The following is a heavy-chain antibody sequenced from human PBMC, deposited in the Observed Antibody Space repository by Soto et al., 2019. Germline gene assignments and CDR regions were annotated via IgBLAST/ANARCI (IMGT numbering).Heavy chain of an antibody. CDR2: ISYDGSNK. CDR1: GFTFSSYA. Sequence: VQLVESGGGVVQPGRSLRLSCAASGFTFSSYAMHWVRQAPGKGLEWVAVISYDGSNKYYADSVKGRFTISRDNSKNTLYLQMNSLRAEDTAVYYCASESRDTAMVGTNLDYWGQGTLVTVSS. V-gene: IGHV3-30-3*01. D-gene: IGHD5-18*01. CDR3: ASESRDTAMVGTNLDY. J-gene: IGHJ4*02.